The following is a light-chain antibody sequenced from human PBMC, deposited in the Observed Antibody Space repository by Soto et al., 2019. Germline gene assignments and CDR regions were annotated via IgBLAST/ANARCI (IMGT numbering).Light chain of an antibody. Sequence: QAVVTQPPSVSGAPGQRVTISCTGSSSNIGAGYDVHWYQQFPKTAPKLLIYGNNNRPSGVPDRFSGSKSGTSASLAITGLQPEDEADYYCQSFDNSRSGYWVFGGGTKLTVL. CDR1: SSNIGAGYD. CDR3: QSFDNSRSGYWV. J-gene: IGLJ3*02. CDR2: GNN. V-gene: IGLV1-40*01.